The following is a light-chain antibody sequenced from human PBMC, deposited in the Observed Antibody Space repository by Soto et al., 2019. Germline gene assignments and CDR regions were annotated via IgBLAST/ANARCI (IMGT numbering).Light chain of an antibody. Sequence: AIRMTQSPSSFSASTGDRVTITCRASQGISSYLAWYQQKPGKAPKLLIYAASTLQSGVPSRFSGSGSGTDFTLTIGCLQSEDFATYYCQQYYSYPHFFGQGTKLEIK. CDR3: QQYYSYPHF. J-gene: IGKJ2*01. CDR1: QGISSY. CDR2: AAS. V-gene: IGKV1-8*01.